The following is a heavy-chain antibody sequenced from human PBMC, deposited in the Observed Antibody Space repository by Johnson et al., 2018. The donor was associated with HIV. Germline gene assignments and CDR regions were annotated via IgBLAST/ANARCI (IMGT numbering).Heavy chain of an antibody. CDR2: ISGSGCST. CDR3: VKDRQWGPRDAFDI. Sequence: VQLVESGGCFVQPGGSLRLSSAASGFTLSSYAMSWVRQAPGKGLEWVSAISGSGCSTYSADSVKGRFTISRDNSKNTLYLQMNSLRAEDTAVYYCVKDRQWGPRDAFDIWGQGTMVTVSS. CDR1: GFTLSSYA. J-gene: IGHJ3*02. V-gene: IGHV3-23*04. D-gene: IGHD6-19*01.